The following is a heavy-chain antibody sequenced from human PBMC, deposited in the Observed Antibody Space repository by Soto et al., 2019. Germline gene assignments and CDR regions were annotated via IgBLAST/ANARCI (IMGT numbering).Heavy chain of an antibody. Sequence: GGSLRLSCAASGFTFSDHYMDWVRQAPGKGLEWVGRTRNKASSYTTEYAASVKGRFTISRDDSKNSLYLQMNSLKTEDTAVYYCARDGKPPSLHYYMDVWGKGTTVTVSS. CDR3: ARDGKPPSLHYYMDV. CDR2: TRNKASSYTT. J-gene: IGHJ6*03. CDR1: GFTFSDHY. V-gene: IGHV3-72*01.